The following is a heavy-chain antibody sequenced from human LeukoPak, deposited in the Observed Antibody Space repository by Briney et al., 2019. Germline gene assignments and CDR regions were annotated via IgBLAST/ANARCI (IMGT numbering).Heavy chain of an antibody. D-gene: IGHD3-22*01. CDR3: ARIKGGITMIVVPYAFDI. J-gene: IGHJ3*02. CDR2: ISAYNGNT. CDR1: GYTFTSYG. V-gene: IGHV1-18*01. Sequence: GASVKVSCKASGYTFTSYGISWVRQAPGQGLEWMGWISAYNGNTKYAQKLQGRVTMTTDTSTSTAYMELRSLRSDDTAVYYCARIKGGITMIVVPYAFDIWGQGTMVTVSS.